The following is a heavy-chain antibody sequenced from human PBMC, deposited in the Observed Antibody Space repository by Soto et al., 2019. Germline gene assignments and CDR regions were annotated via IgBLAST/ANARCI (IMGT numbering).Heavy chain of an antibody. CDR2: ISYDGSNK. J-gene: IGHJ6*02. D-gene: IGHD2-8*01. CDR1: GLTFSSYG. Sequence: GRSLRLSCAACGLTFSSYGMHWVRQAPGKGLEWVAVISYDGSNKYYADSVKGRFTISRDNSKNTLYLQMNSLRAEDTAGYYCTKDSCTNGVCPYYYYGIGVWRQGTTVTVSS. V-gene: IGHV3-30*18. CDR3: TKDSCTNGVCPYYYYGIGV.